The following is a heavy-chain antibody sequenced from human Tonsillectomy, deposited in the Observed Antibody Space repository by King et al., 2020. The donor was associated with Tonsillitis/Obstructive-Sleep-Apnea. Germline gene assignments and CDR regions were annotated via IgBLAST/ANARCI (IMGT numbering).Heavy chain of an antibody. CDR1: GFTFSDYY. J-gene: IGHJ4*02. V-gene: IGHV3-11*05. CDR3: AREGGCSSTSCFRPFDF. Sequence: VQLVESGGGLVKPGGSLRLSCAASGFTFSDYYMSWIRQAPGKGRDWGSYISSSSSYTNYAYSVKGRFTISRDNAKHSLYLQMNSLRAEDTAVYYCAREGGCSSTSCFRPFDFWGQGTLVTVSS. CDR2: ISSSSSYT. D-gene: IGHD2-2*01.